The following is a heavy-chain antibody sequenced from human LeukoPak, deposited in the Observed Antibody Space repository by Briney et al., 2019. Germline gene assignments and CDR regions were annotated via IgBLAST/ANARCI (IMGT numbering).Heavy chain of an antibody. CDR3: ASGLRFLEWFDP. D-gene: IGHD3-3*01. J-gene: IGHJ5*02. CDR1: GFTFSSNA. V-gene: IGHV3-23*01. Sequence: GGSLRLSCAASGFTFSSNAMSWVRQAPGRGLEWVSAISGSGDKTYYADSVKGRFTISSDNSKNTLYLQMNSLRAEDTAVYYCASGLRFLEWFDPWGQGTLVTVSS. CDR2: ISGSGDKT.